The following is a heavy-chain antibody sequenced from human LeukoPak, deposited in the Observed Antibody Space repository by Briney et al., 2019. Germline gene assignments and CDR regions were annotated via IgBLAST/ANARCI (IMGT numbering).Heavy chain of an antibody. CDR2: ISGSGGST. CDR1: GFTFSSYA. J-gene: IGHJ4*02. D-gene: IGHD5-12*01. CDR3: ARVWGVATRFFDY. V-gene: IGHV3-23*01. Sequence: GGSLRLSCAASGFTFSSYAMSWVRQAPGKGLEWVSAISGSGGSTYYADSVKGQCTISRDNAKNSLYLEMNSVRAEDTAFYYCARVWGVATRFFDYWGQGTLVTVSS.